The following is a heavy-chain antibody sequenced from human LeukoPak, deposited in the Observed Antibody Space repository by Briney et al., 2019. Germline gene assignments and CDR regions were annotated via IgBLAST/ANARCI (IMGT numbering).Heavy chain of an antibody. Sequence: GGSLRLSCAASGFTFKNYDMSWVRQAPGKGPEWVSGIRGSGGTTYYADSVKGRFTISRDNSKNTLYLQMNSLRAEDTAVYYCAKGQYYDILTGYSNWYFDLWGRGTLVTVSS. CDR1: GFTFKNYD. D-gene: IGHD3-9*01. CDR2: IRGSGGTT. J-gene: IGHJ2*01. V-gene: IGHV3-23*01. CDR3: AKGQYYDILTGYSNWYFDL.